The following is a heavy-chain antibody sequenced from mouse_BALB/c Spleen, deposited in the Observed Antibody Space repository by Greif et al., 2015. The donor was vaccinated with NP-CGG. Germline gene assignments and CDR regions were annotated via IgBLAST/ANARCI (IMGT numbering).Heavy chain of an antibody. CDR3: ARAPFYYGSSYAMDY. J-gene: IGHJ4*01. CDR1: GFSLTGYG. CDR2: IWGDGST. Sequence: VQLQQSGPGLVAPSQSLSITCTVSGFSLTGYGVNWVRQPPGKGLEWLGMIWGDGSTDYNSALKSRLSISKDNSKSQVFLKMNSLQTDDTARYYCARAPFYYGSSYAMDYWGQGTSVTVSS. V-gene: IGHV2-6-7*01. D-gene: IGHD1-1*01.